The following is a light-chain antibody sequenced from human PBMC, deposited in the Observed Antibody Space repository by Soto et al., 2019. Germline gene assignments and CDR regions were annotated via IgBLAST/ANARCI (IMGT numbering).Light chain of an antibody. J-gene: IGKJ2*01. V-gene: IGKV3-20*01. CDR1: QSVSSNY. CDR3: QVYGTSPRYT. Sequence: EIVLTQSPGTLSLSPGERATLSCRASQSVSSNYLAWYQQKPGQAPRLLIYGASSRPTGIPDRFSGSGSGTDFTLTISRLEPEDCAVYYCQVYGTSPRYTFGQGTNLEIK. CDR2: GAS.